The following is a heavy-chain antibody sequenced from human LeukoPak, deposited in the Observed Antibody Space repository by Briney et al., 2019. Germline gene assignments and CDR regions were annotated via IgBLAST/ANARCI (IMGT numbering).Heavy chain of an antibody. CDR1: GFTFDDYG. CDR3: ARVSDISVAAYFDY. D-gene: IGHD6-19*01. J-gene: IGHJ4*02. Sequence: GGSLRLSCAASGFTFDDYGMSWVRQAPGKGLEGVSNINWNGGSTGYADSVRGRFTISRDNAKNSLYLQMNSLRAEDTALYYCARVSDISVAAYFDYWGQGTRVTVSS. V-gene: IGHV3-20*04. CDR2: INWNGGST.